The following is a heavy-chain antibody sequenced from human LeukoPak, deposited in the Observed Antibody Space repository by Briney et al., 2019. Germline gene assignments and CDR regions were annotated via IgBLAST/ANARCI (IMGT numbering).Heavy chain of an antibody. CDR1: GDSISSSS. Sequence: ETLSLTCTVSGDSISSSSYYWGWIRQPPGKGLEWVSYISASSNIIYYADSVKGRFTISRDDAKNSLYLQMNSLRAEDTAVYYCARRQGRRGIVGPTILKGAFDIWGQGTKVTVSS. CDR2: ISASSNII. CDR3: ARRQGRRGIVGPTILKGAFDI. D-gene: IGHD1-26*01. V-gene: IGHV3-48*01. J-gene: IGHJ3*02.